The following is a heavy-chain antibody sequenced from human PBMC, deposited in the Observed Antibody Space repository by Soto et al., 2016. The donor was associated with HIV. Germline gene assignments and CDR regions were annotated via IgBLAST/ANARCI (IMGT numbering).Heavy chain of an antibody. J-gene: IGHJ6*02. D-gene: IGHD3-16*01. V-gene: IGHV3-23*01. CDR3: AKTRGDQGASYYYGMDV. Sequence: EVQLLESGGGLVQPGGSLRLSCAASEFTFSSYAMSWVRQAPGKGLEWVSAISGSGDNTYYADSVKGRFTLSRDNSKNTLYLQMNSLRVEDTAIYYCAKTRGDQGASYYYGMDVWGQGTTVTVPS. CDR2: ISGSGDNT. CDR1: EFTFSSYA.